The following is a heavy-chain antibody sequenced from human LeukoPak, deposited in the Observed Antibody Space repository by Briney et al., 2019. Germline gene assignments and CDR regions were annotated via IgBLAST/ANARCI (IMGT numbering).Heavy chain of an antibody. Sequence: SETLSLTCAVYGGSFSGYYWSWIRQPPGKGLEWIGEINHSGSTNYNPSLKSRVTISVDTSKNQFSLKLSSVTAADTAVYYCARLHPLRRGHYYYYMDVWGKGTTVTASS. CDR2: INHSGST. CDR3: ARLHPLRRGHYYYYMDV. D-gene: IGHD4-17*01. J-gene: IGHJ6*03. CDR1: GGSFSGYY. V-gene: IGHV4-34*01.